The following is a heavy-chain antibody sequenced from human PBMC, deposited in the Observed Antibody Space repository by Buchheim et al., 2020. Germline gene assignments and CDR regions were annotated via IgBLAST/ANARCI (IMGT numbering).Heavy chain of an antibody. V-gene: IGHV3-23*01. CDR2: ISASGVST. CDR3: AKAEGYSYPFNY. CDR1: GFTFSSYA. D-gene: IGHD5-18*01. Sequence: EVQLLESGGGLVQPGGSLRLSCAASGFTFSSYAVSWVRQAPGKGLEWVSTISASGVSTYYADSVKGQFTTSRDNSRNTLSLQMNSLRAEDTAVYYCAKAEGYSYPFNYWGQGTL. J-gene: IGHJ4*02.